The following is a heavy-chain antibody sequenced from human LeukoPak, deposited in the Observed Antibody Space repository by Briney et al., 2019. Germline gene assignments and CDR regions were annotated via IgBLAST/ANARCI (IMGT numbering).Heavy chain of an antibody. V-gene: IGHV4-59*08. J-gene: IGHJ4*02. CDR2: IYYSGST. D-gene: IGHD5-18*01. Sequence: GYIYYSGSTNYNPSLKSRVTISVDTSKNQFSLKLSSVTAADTAVYYCARLRMATASFDYWGQGTLVTVSS. CDR3: ARLRMATASFDY.